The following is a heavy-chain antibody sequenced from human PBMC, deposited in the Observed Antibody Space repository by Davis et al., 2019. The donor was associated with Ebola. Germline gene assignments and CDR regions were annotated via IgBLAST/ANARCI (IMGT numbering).Heavy chain of an antibody. V-gene: IGHV3-73*01. Sequence: GESLKISCAASGFTFSGSAMHWVRQASGKGLEWVGRIRSKANSYATAYAASVKGRFTISRDDSKNTLYLQMNSLKTEDTAVYYCTTWWQLVDYWGQGTLVTVPS. D-gene: IGHD2-15*01. CDR3: TTWWQLVDY. CDR1: GFTFSGSA. CDR2: IRSKANSYAT. J-gene: IGHJ4*02.